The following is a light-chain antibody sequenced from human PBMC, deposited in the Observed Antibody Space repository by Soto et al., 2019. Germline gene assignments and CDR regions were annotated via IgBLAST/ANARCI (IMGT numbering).Light chain of an antibody. J-gene: IGKJ4*01. CDR1: QSVSSY. Sequence: IVLTQSPATLSLSPGERATLSCRASQSVSSYLAWYQQKPGQAPRLLIYDASNRATGIPARFSGSGSGTDFTLTISSLEPEDFAVYYRQQFSSYPLTFGGGTKVDIK. V-gene: IGKV3-11*01. CDR3: QQFSSYPLT. CDR2: DAS.